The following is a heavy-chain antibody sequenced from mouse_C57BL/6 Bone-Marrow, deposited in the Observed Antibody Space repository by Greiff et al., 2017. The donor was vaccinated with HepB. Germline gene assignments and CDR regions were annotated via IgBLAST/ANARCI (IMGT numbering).Heavy chain of an antibody. CDR3: ARGGRNWCYAMDY. CDR1: GYTFTSYW. J-gene: IGHJ4*01. D-gene: IGHD4-1*01. Sequence: VQLQQSGAELVKPGASVKLSCKASGYTFTSYWMHWVKQRPGQGLEWIGMIHPNSGSTNYNEKFKSKATLTVDKSSSTAYMQLSSLTSEDSAVYYCARGGRNWCYAMDYWGQGTSVTVSS. V-gene: IGHV1-64*01. CDR2: IHPNSGST.